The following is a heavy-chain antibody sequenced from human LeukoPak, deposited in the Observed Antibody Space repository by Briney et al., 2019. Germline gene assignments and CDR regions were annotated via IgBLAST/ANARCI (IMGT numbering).Heavy chain of an antibody. CDR1: GFTFSKYW. Sequence: GGSLRLSCAASGFTFSKYWMLWVRQAPGKGLESVSRINTDGTVTTYADSVKGRFTVSRDNADNTMFLQMNGVRDEDMAVYYCATKQWLAPPPDSWGQGTPVTVSS. J-gene: IGHJ4*02. D-gene: IGHD6-19*01. V-gene: IGHV3-74*01. CDR3: ATKQWLAPPPDS. CDR2: INTDGTVT.